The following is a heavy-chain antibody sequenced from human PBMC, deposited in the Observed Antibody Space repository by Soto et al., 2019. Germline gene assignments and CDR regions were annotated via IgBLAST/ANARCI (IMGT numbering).Heavy chain of an antibody. CDR1: GFTFSGYW. D-gene: IGHD4-4*01. Sequence: PGGSLRLSCVVSGFTFSGYWMSWVRQAPGKGLEWVANINQDGSEKYYVDSVKGRLTISRDNARNSLYLQMNSLRAEDTAVYYCARGGNPNYYWGQGTLVTVSS. CDR2: INQDGSEK. V-gene: IGHV3-7*05. CDR3: ARGGNPNYY. J-gene: IGHJ4*02.